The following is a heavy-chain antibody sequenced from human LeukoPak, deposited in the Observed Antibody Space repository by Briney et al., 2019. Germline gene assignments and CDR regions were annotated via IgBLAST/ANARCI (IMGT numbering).Heavy chain of an antibody. CDR1: GFIFSSYS. V-gene: IGHV3-48*04. J-gene: IGHJ3*02. Sequence: GGSLRLSCAASGFIFSSYSMNWVRQAPGKGLEWVSYISSSTSPIYYADSVKGRFTISRDNVKNLLYLQMNSLRAEDTAVYYCARVRSTETTRDGFDIWGQGTMVIVSS. CDR3: ARVRSTETTRDGFDI. D-gene: IGHD4-17*01. CDR2: ISSSTSPI.